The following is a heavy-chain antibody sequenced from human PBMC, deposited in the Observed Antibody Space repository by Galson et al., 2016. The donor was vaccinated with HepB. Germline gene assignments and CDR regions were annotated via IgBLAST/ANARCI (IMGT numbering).Heavy chain of an antibody. D-gene: IGHD6-19*01. CDR3: ARRHYSGWHNYFDF. J-gene: IGHJ4*02. V-gene: IGHV4-39*01. Sequence: YNPSLKSRVTISEDTAKNQFSLKLNSVTAADTAVYFCARRHYSGWHNYFDFWGQGTLVTVSS.